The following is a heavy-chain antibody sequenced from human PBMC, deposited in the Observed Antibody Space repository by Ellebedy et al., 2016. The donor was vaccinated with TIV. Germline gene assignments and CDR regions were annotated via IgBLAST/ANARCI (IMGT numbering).Heavy chain of an antibody. CDR3: ARDLGTSLLYYYYYYGMDV. CDR1: GYTFTSYG. V-gene: IGHV1-18*04. CDR2: ISAYNGNT. D-gene: IGHD1-26*01. J-gene: IGHJ6*02. Sequence: AASVKVSCKASGYTFTSYGISWVRQAPGQGLEWMGWISAYNGNTNYAQKLQGRVTMTTDTSTSTAYMELRSLRSDDTAVYYCARDLGTSLLYYYYYYGMDVWGQGTTVTVSS.